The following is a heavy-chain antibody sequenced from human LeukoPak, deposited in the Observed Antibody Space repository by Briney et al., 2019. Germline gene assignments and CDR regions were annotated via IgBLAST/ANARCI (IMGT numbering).Heavy chain of an antibody. V-gene: IGHV1-2*02. CDR2: INPNSGGT. D-gene: IGHD3-16*02. Sequence: ASVKVSCKASGYTFTGYYMHWVRQAPGQGLEWMGWINPNSGGTNYAQKFQGRVTMTRDTSISTAYMELSRLRSDDTAVYYCAREGREYYDYVWGSYRYVTPYYFDYWGQGTLVTVSS. J-gene: IGHJ4*02. CDR3: AREGREYYDYVWGSYRYVTPYYFDY. CDR1: GYTFTGYY.